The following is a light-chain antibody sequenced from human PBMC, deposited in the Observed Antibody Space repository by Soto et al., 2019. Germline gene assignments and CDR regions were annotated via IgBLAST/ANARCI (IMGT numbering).Light chain of an antibody. Sequence: ETVLTQSPGTLSLSPGERATLSCRASQTIRSNYLGWYRQTPGQAPRLLFYGASNRATGIADRFSGSGSGTDFTLIISRLEPEDFALYYCQQYGSSPWTFGQGTKVEIK. CDR2: GAS. CDR1: QTIRSNY. J-gene: IGKJ1*01. CDR3: QQYGSSPWT. V-gene: IGKV3-20*01.